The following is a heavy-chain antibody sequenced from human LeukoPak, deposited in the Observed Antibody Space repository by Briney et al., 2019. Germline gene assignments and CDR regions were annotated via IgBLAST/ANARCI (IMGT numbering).Heavy chain of an antibody. CDR3: AKEWIQLWPFHFDY. Sequence: GGSLRLSCAASGFTFSSYGMHWVRQAPGKGLEWVAFIRYDGSNKYYADSVKGRFTISRDNSKNTLYLQMNSLRAEDTAVYYCAKEWIQLWPFHFDYWGQGTLVTVSS. J-gene: IGHJ4*02. CDR1: GFTFSSYG. CDR2: IRYDGSNK. V-gene: IGHV3-30*02. D-gene: IGHD5-18*01.